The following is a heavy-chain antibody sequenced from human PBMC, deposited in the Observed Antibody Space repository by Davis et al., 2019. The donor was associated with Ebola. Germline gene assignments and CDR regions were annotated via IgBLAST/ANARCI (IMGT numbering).Heavy chain of an antibody. J-gene: IGHJ4*02. CDR3: ARGSQLLGPDY. Sequence: SETLSLTCTVSGGSFSTYYWSWVRQPPGKGLEWVGYIYYSGTTHYNPSLRGRVTISVDTSKKHFSLKLGSVTAADTAVYYCARGSQLLGPDYWGQGTLVTVSS. CDR2: IYYSGTT. D-gene: IGHD6-19*01. V-gene: IGHV4-59*01. CDR1: GGSFSTYY.